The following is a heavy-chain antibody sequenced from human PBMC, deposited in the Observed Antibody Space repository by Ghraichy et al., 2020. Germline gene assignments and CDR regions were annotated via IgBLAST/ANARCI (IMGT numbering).Heavy chain of an antibody. Sequence: ASVKVSCKASGYTFTGYYMHWVRQAPGQGLEWMGWINPNSGGTNYAQKFQGRVTMTRDTSISTAYMELSRLRSDDTAVYYCARDPLLETIFGVVRAAPGFDPWGQGTLVTVSS. J-gene: IGHJ5*02. CDR3: ARDPLLETIFGVVRAAPGFDP. D-gene: IGHD3-3*01. CDR2: INPNSGGT. V-gene: IGHV1-2*02. CDR1: GYTFTGYY.